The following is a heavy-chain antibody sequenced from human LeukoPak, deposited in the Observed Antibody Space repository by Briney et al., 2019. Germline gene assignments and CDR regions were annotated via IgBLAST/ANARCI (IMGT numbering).Heavy chain of an antibody. CDR1: GFTVSSNY. D-gene: IGHD3-22*01. Sequence: GGSLRLSCAASGFTVSSNYMSWVRQAPGKGLEWVSVISTSGSTYYADSAKGRFAISRDNSKNTLYLQMNNLRAEDTAVYYCARGGDSSGSKRSAFDIWGQGTTVTVSS. CDR3: ARGGDSSGSKRSAFDI. J-gene: IGHJ3*02. V-gene: IGHV3-53*01. CDR2: ISTSGST.